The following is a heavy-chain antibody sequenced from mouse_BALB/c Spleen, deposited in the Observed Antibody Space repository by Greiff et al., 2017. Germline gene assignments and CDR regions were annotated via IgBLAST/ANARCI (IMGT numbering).Heavy chain of an antibody. CDR2: IYPGSGST. Sequence: LQQPGSELVRPGASVKLSCKASGYTFTSYWMPWVRQRPGQGLEWIGKIYPGSGSTNYDEKFKSKSTLAVDTTSSTAYMQLSSLTSEDSAVYYCTRCGAYCFDYWGQGTTLTVSS. J-gene: IGHJ2*01. V-gene: IGHV1S22*01. CDR3: TRCGAYCFDY. CDR1: GYTFTSYW.